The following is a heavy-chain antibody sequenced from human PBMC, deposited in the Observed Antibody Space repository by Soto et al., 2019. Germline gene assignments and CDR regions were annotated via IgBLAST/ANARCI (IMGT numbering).Heavy chain of an antibody. D-gene: IGHD2-15*01. V-gene: IGHV3-30*18. CDR2: ISYDGSNK. J-gene: IGHJ6*02. CDR1: GFTFSSYG. CDR3: AKELPIVVVVAATHYGMDV. Sequence: LRLSCAASGFTFSSYGMHWVRQAPGKGLEGVAVISYDGSNKYYADSVKGRFTISRDNSKNTLYLQMNSLRAEDTAVYYCAKELPIVVVVAATHYGMDVWGPGTTVTVSS.